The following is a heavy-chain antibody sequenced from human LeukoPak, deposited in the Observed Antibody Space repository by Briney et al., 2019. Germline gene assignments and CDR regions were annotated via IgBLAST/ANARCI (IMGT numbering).Heavy chain of an antibody. CDR2: ISSSGSTI. V-gene: IGHV3-48*03. CDR3: AELGISMVGGV. Sequence: AGGSLRLSCAASGFTFSSYEMNWVRQAPGKGREGGSYISSSGSTIYYADSVKGRFTISRDNAKNSLYLQMNSLRAEDTAVYYCAELGISMVGGVCGKGTAVLISS. D-gene: IGHD3-10*02. CDR1: GFTFSSYE. J-gene: IGHJ6*03.